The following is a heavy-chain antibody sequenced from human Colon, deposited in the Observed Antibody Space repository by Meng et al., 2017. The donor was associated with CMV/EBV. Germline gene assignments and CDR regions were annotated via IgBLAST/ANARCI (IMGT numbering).Heavy chain of an antibody. CDR1: GFTFSIYS. Sequence: GESLKISCEASGFTFSIYSMNWVRQAPGKGLEWVAHIMGNSRTIYYADSVKGRFTISRDHGKNSLQLQMNSLRDEDTAMYYCARGSTGYYSLFDYWGQGTLVTVSS. V-gene: IGHV3-48*02. CDR3: ARGSTGYYSLFDY. CDR2: IMGNSRTI. J-gene: IGHJ4*02. D-gene: IGHD3-9*01.